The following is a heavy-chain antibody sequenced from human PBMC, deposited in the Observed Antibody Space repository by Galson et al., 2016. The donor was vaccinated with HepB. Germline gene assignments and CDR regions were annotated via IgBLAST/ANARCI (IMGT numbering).Heavy chain of an antibody. CDR1: GYRFPTYG. Sequence: SVKVSCKASGYRFPTYGISWVRQAPGQGLEWLGWISANSGNTIYAQKLQGRVTMTTDTSTSTAYMELRSLRSDDTAVYYCARDGLRFLEWLRDGMDVWGQGTTVTVS. CDR2: ISANSGNT. J-gene: IGHJ6*02. CDR3: ARDGLRFLEWLRDGMDV. D-gene: IGHD3-3*01. V-gene: IGHV1-18*04.